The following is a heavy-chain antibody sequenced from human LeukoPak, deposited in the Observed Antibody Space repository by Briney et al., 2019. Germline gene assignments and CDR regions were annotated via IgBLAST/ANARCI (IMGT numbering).Heavy chain of an antibody. V-gene: IGHV4-39*01. CDR3: ARHGGGWDRRRWSDP. CDR1: GGSISSSRYY. Sequence: SETLSLTCTVSGGSISSSRYYWSWIRQPPGKGLEWIGEINHSGSTNYNPSLKSRVTISVDTSKNQFSLKLSSVTAADTAVYYCARHGGGWDRRRWSDPWGQGTLVTVSS. CDR2: INHSGST. J-gene: IGHJ5*02. D-gene: IGHD1-26*01.